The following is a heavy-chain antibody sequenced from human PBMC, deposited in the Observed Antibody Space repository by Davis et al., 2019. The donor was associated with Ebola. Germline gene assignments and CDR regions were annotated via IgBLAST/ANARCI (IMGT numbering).Heavy chain of an antibody. CDR1: GFTFSSYA. CDR3: ARDSWTYYDFWSGSTFRY. J-gene: IGHJ4*02. Sequence: GESLKISCAASGFTFSSYAMSWVRQAPGKGLEWVSYISSSSSTIYYADSVKGRFTISRDNAKNSLYLQMNSLRDEDTAVYYCARDSWTYYDFWSGSTFRYWGQGTLVTVSS. V-gene: IGHV3-48*02. CDR2: ISSSSSTI. D-gene: IGHD3-3*01.